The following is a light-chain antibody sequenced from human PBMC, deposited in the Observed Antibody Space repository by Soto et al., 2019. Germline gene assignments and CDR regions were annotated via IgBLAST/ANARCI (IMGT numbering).Light chain of an antibody. Sequence: AIQMTQSPSSLSAPVGDRVTITCRASQGIRNDLGWFQQKPGKAPKLLIYAASNLQSGVPSRFSGSGSGTDFTLPISSLQPEDFATYYCLQDFKYPLAFGGGTKVEIK. J-gene: IGKJ4*01. CDR2: AAS. V-gene: IGKV1-6*01. CDR1: QGIRND. CDR3: LQDFKYPLA.